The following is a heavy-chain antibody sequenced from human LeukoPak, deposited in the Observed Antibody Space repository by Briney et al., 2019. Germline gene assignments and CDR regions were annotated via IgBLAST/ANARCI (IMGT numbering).Heavy chain of an antibody. J-gene: IGHJ4*02. CDR1: GGTFISYA. D-gene: IGHD3-22*01. CDR2: IIPIFGTA. CDR3: ASTTYYYDSSGYPPGGY. Sequence: ASVKVSCKASGGTFISYAISWVRQAPGQGLEWMGVIIPIFGTANYAQKFQGRVTITADESTSTAYMELSSLRSEDTAVYYCASTTYYYDSSGYPPGGYWGQGTLVTVSS. V-gene: IGHV1-69*13.